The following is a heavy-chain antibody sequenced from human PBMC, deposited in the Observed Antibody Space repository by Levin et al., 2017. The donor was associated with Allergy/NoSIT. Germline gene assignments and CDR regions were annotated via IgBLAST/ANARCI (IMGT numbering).Heavy chain of an antibody. CDR1: GFTFSSYA. J-gene: IGHJ4*02. CDR3: ARDQFVVPAAMIDY. V-gene: IGHV3-64*01. Sequence: GGSLRLSCAASGFTFSSYAMHWVRQAPGKGLEYVSAISSNGGSTYYANSVKGRFTISRDNSKNTLYLQMGSLRAEDMAVYYCARDQFVVPAAMIDYWGQGTLVTVSS. D-gene: IGHD2-2*01. CDR2: ISSNGGST.